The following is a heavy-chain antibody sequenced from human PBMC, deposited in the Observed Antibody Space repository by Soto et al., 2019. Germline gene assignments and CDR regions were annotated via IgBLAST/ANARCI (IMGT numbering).Heavy chain of an antibody. V-gene: IGHV1-69*01. CDR3: ARDGMGIVVVPAADYGMDV. D-gene: IGHD2-2*03. J-gene: IGHJ6*02. CDR1: GGPFSSHG. Sequence: GGPVKGSRKGSGGPFSSHGISWVRQGPGQGLEWMGGIIPIFGTANYAQKLQGRVTITADESTSTAYMELSSLRSEDTAVYYCARDGMGIVVVPAADYGMDVWGQGTTVTVSS. CDR2: IIPIFGTA.